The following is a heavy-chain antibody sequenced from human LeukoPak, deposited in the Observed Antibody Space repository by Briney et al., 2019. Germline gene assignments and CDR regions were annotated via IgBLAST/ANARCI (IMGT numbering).Heavy chain of an antibody. CDR2: INPKSGDS. V-gene: IGHV1-8*03. CDR3: ARHLRTTFDY. CDR1: GYTFTSND. Sequence: GASVKVSCKASGYTFTSNDINWVRQAPGQGPAWMGWINPKSGDSGYAQKFRGRVTITRDTSISTANMELSSLRSDDTAVYYCARHLRTTFDYWGQGTLVTVSS. D-gene: IGHD4-17*01. J-gene: IGHJ4*02.